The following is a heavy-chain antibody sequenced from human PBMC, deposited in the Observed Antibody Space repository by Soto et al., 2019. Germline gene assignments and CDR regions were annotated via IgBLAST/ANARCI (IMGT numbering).Heavy chain of an antibody. CDR1: GFTVSSNY. V-gene: IGHV3-66*01. CDR3: VRTGGDFWSGYYQDFCSDNRHV. Sequence: EVQLVESGGGLVQPGGSLRLSCAASGFTVSSNYMSWVRQAPGKGLEWVSVIYSGGRTYYADSVKGRFTISGDKSKNTLELQLKSLSAEVTDVDYCVRTGGDFWSGYYQDFCSDNRHVWVKGLTDTVPS. J-gene: IGHJ6*04. D-gene: IGHD3-3*01. CDR2: IYSGGRT.